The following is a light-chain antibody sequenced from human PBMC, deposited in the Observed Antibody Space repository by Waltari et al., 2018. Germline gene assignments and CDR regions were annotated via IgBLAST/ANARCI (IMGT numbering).Light chain of an antibody. CDR3: SSYTSSTTVV. CDR2: EVS. Sequence: QSALTQPASVSGSPGQSITISCTGSSRDVGGYNYVSWFQQHPGKAPKLMIYEVSNRPSGVSDRFSGSKSGNTASLTISGLQPEDEADYYCSSYTSSTTVVFGGGTKLTVL. V-gene: IGLV2-14*01. CDR1: SRDVGGYNY. J-gene: IGLJ2*01.